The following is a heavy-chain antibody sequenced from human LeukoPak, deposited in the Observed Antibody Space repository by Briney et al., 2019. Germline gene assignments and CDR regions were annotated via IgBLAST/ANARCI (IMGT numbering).Heavy chain of an antibody. CDR3: ARGPRPSITMIVVVIPEYFQH. D-gene: IGHD3-22*01. J-gene: IGHJ1*01. CDR1: GFTFSNYA. Sequence: GGSLRLSCAASGFTFSNYAMSWVRQAPGKGLEYVSAISSNGGSTYYANSVKGRFTISRDNSKNTLYLQMGSLRAEDMAVYYCARGPRPSITMIVVVIPEYFQHWGQGTLVTVSS. V-gene: IGHV3-64*01. CDR2: ISSNGGST.